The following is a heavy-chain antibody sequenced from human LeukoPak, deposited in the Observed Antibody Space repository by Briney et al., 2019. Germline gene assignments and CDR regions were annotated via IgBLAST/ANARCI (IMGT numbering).Heavy chain of an antibody. D-gene: IGHD4-23*01. V-gene: IGHV4-4*07. Sequence: KTSETLSLTCTVSGGSINSYYWSWIRQPAGKGLEWIGRIYASGSTNYNRSLKSRVSMSVDTSKNQFSLKLTSVTAADTAVYYCARGGKATAVTMWGQGILVTVSS. J-gene: IGHJ4*02. CDR2: IYASGST. CDR3: ARGGKATAVTM. CDR1: GGSINSYY.